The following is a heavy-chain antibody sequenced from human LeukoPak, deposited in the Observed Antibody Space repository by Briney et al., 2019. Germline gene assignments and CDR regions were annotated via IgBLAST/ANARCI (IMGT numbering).Heavy chain of an antibody. CDR3: ARGVLRYFDWLLAHAFDI. Sequence: SETLSLTCAVYGGSFSGYYWSWIRQPPGKELEWIGEINHSGSTNYNPSIKSRVTISVDTSKNQFSLKLSSVTAADTAVYYCARGVLRYFDWLLAHAFDIWGQGTMVTVSS. CDR2: INHSGST. CDR1: GGSFSGYY. D-gene: IGHD3-9*01. J-gene: IGHJ3*02. V-gene: IGHV4-34*01.